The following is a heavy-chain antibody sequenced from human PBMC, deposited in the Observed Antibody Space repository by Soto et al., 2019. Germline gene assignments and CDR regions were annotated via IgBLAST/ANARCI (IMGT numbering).Heavy chain of an antibody. CDR2: VSAFNGET. Sequence: GSSVKVSCKASGLTFSDYGFSWVRQAPGRGREWMGWVSAFNGETNYTQKSEGRVAMATDAATTTAYMELRSLTVDDTAVYYCVRDHQWPLTVPVNSDYW. CDR3: VRDHQWPLTVPVNSDY. CDR1: GLTFSDYG. J-gene: IGHJ4*01. D-gene: IGHD6-19*01. V-gene: IGHV1-18*01.